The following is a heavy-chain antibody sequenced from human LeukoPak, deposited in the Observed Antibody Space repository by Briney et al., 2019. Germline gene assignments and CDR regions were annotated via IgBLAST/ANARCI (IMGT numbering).Heavy chain of an antibody. CDR1: GYSFTDYY. Sequence: ASVKVSCKTSGYSFTDYYMHWVRQAPGQGLEWMGWINPNSGGTSAAQKFQGKVTMTRDTSITTAYMEVSWLTSDDTAIYYCARADRLHGGPYLIGPWGQGTLVTVSS. J-gene: IGHJ5*02. CDR2: INPNSGGT. V-gene: IGHV1-2*02. D-gene: IGHD2-21*01. CDR3: ARADRLHGGPYLIGP.